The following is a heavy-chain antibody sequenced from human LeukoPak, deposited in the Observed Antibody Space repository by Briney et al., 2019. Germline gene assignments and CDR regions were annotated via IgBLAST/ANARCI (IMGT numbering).Heavy chain of an antibody. J-gene: IGHJ4*02. D-gene: IGHD6-13*01. Sequence: GGSLRLSCAASGFTFSSYGMHWVRQAPGKGLEWVAFIRYDGSNKYYADSVKRRFTISRDNSKNTLYLQMNSLRAEDTAVYYCARGYSSSWGEGVIDYWGQGTLVTVSS. CDR1: GFTFSSYG. CDR3: ARGYSSSWGEGVIDY. V-gene: IGHV3-30*02. CDR2: IRYDGSNK.